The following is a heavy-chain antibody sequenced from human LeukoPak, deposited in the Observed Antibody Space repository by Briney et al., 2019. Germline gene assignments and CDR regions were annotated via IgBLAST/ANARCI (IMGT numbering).Heavy chain of an antibody. J-gene: IGHJ6*03. Sequence: ASVKVSFKASGYTFTSYGISSVRQAPGQGLEWMGWISAYNGNTNYAQKLQGRVTMTTDTSTSTAYMELRSLRSDDTAVYYCAREERGQAARRYYYYYMDVWGKGTTVTVSS. CDR1: GYTFTSYG. D-gene: IGHD6-6*01. CDR3: AREERGQAARRYYYYYMDV. CDR2: ISAYNGNT. V-gene: IGHV1-18*01.